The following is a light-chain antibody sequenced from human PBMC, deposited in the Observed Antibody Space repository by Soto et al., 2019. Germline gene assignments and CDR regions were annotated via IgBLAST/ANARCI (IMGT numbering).Light chain of an antibody. CDR2: GVS. CDR1: QGVSSW. CDR3: QQADSFPWT. J-gene: IGKJ1*01. Sequence: DIQMTQSPSSVSASVGDRVTITCRASQGVSSWLAWYQQKPGKAPTLLIYGVSTLQSGVPSRFTCSGSGTDFTLTISSLQPEDFATYFCQQADSFPWTFGQGTKVEIK. V-gene: IGKV1-12*01.